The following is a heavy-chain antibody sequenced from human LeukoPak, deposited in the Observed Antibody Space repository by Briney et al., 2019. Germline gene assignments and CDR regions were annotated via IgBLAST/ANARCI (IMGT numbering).Heavy chain of an antibody. CDR3: AGHHPRNTVDF. CDR2: ISDIGSI. V-gene: IGHV4-59*08. J-gene: IGHJ4*02. D-gene: IGHD2/OR15-2a*01. CDR1: GGSISSYY. Sequence: PSKTLSLTCTFSGGSISSYYWSWIRQPPGKGLEWIAYISDIGSINYNPSLKSRVTISLDTSKNQFSLKLSSVTAADTAVYYCAGHHPRNTVDFWGQGTLVTVSS.